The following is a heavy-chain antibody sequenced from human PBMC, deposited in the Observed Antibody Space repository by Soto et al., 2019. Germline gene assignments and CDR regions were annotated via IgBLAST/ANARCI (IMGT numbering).Heavy chain of an antibody. D-gene: IGHD2-21*01. CDR2: IYWDDDK. CDR1: GFSLSTSGVG. V-gene: IGHV2-5*02. Sequence: QITLKESGPTLVKPTQTLTLTCTFSGFSLSTSGVGVGWIRQPPGKALEWLALIYWDDDKRYSPSLKSRLTITKDTSKNQVVITMTNMDPVDTATYYCAHARPGVVIATYYFDYWGQGTLVTVSS. J-gene: IGHJ4*02. CDR3: AHARPGVVIATYYFDY.